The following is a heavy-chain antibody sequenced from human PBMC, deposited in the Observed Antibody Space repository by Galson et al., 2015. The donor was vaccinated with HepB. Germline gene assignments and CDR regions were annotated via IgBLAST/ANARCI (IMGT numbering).Heavy chain of an antibody. J-gene: IGHJ6*02. Sequence: SLRLSCAASGFTFSNYWMTWVRQAPGKGLEWVANVKQDGNEKYYVDSVKGRFTISRDNAKNSLYLQMNNLRAADTAVYYCARDGGCSSSSCYSYHYHDMDVWGQGTTVTVSS. V-gene: IGHV3-7*01. CDR3: ARDGGCSSSSCYSYHYHDMDV. CDR2: VKQDGNEK. D-gene: IGHD2-2*01. CDR1: GFTFSNYW.